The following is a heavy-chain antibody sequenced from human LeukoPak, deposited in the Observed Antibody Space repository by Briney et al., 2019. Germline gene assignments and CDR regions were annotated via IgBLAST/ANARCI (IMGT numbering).Heavy chain of an antibody. J-gene: IGHJ6*02. Sequence: SVKVSCKASGGTFSSYAISWARQAPGQGLEWMGRIIPILGIANYAQKFQGRVTITADKSTSTAYMELSSLRSEDTAVYYCASPSIAARRVLGYYYYYGMDVWGQGTTVTVSS. CDR1: GGTFSSYA. CDR2: IIPILGIA. V-gene: IGHV1-69*04. CDR3: ASPSIAARRVLGYYYYYGMDV. D-gene: IGHD6-6*01.